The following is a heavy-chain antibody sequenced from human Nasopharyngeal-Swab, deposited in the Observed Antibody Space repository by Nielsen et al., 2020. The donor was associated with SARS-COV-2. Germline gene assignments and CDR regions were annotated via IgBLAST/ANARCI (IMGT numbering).Heavy chain of an antibody. Sequence: GESLKISCAASGFTFSNYAMNWVRQAPGKGLECVSTISGSGATTFYRDSLKGRFTVSRDNAKNTLYLQMDRLRAEDTALYWCAKEGEGFFPMDVWGQGTTVTVSS. CDR2: ISGSGATT. CDR1: GFTFSNYA. J-gene: IGHJ6*02. V-gene: IGHV3-23*01. D-gene: IGHD3-16*01. CDR3: AKEGEGFFPMDV.